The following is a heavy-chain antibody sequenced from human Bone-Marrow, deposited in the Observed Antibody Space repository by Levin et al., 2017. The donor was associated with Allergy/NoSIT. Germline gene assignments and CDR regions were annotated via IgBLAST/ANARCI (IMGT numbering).Heavy chain of an antibody. V-gene: IGHV4-34*01. CDR2: IDHSGST. Sequence: SQTLSLTCSVYGESLPHSYWSWIRQPPGKGPEWIGDIDHSGSTIYTPSLKSRVTISVEKSKNHFSLRLSSVTAADTAVYYCARGEVWFGEILRGPFDSWGQGTLVTVSS. J-gene: IGHJ5*01. CDR1: GESLPHSY. CDR3: ARGEVWFGEILRGPFDS. D-gene: IGHD3-10*01.